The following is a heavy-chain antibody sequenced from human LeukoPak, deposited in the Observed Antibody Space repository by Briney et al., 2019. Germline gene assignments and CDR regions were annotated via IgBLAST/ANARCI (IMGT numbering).Heavy chain of an antibody. CDR1: GYTFTGYY. V-gene: IGHV1-2*02. J-gene: IGHJ3*02. CDR2: INPNSGGT. Sequence: GASVKVSCKASGYTFTGYYMHWVRQAPGQGLELMGWINPNSGGTNYAQKFQGRVTMTRDTSISTAYMELSRLRSDDTAVYYCARDVGDSSGYYYILWAFDIWGQGTMVTVSS. CDR3: ARDVGDSSGYYYILWAFDI. D-gene: IGHD3-22*01.